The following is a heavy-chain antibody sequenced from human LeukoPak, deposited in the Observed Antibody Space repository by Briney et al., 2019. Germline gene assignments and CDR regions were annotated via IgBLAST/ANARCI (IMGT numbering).Heavy chain of an antibody. J-gene: IGHJ4*02. CDR1: GFTFSSYG. D-gene: IGHD5-18*01. CDR3: AKDHGYSYGYVDY. V-gene: IGHV3-30*18. Sequence: GSLRLSCAASGFTFSSYGMHWVRQAPGKGLEWVAVISYDGSNKYYADSVKGRFTISRDNSKNTLYLQMNSLRAEDTAVYYCAKDHGYSYGYVDYWGQGTLVTVSS. CDR2: ISYDGSNK.